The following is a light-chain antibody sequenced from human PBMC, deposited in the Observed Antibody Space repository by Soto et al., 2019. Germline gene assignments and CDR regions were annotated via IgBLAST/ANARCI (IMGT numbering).Light chain of an antibody. CDR1: QSVSSSY. Sequence: EIVLTQSPGTLSLSPGERATLSCRASQSVSSSYLAWYQQKPGQAPRLLIYGASRRATGVPDRFSGSGAGTNVTLTISRLEPDDFAVYYCQQYGSSPQTFGQGTRLEIK. CDR2: GAS. V-gene: IGKV3-20*01. J-gene: IGKJ5*01. CDR3: QQYGSSPQT.